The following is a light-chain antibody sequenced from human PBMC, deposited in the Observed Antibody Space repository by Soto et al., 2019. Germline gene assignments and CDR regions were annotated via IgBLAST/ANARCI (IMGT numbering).Light chain of an antibody. V-gene: IGLV2-14*01. J-gene: IGLJ2*01. CDR1: SGDVGGYNY. CDR3: SSYTSSSSLA. Sequence: QSVLTQPASVSGSPGQSISISCTGTSGDVGGYNYVSWYQQHPGKAPKLMIYEVSNRPSGVSNRFSGSKSGNTASLTISGLQAEDEAEYYCSSYTSSSSLAFGGGTKLTVL. CDR2: EVS.